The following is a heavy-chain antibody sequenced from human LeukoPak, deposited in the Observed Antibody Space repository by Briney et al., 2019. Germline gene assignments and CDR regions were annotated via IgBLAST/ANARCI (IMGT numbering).Heavy chain of an antibody. CDR2: ISSGSSSTI. D-gene: IGHD1-26*01. V-gene: IGHV3-48*02. J-gene: IGHJ4*02. Sequence: GGSLRLSCAASGFTFSNYNMNWVRQAPGKGLEWVSFISSGSSSTIYYADSVKGRFTISRDNAKNSLYLQMNSLRDEDTAVYYCARGPLGWSDYWGQGILVTVS. CDR3: ARGPLGWSDY. CDR1: GFTFSNYN.